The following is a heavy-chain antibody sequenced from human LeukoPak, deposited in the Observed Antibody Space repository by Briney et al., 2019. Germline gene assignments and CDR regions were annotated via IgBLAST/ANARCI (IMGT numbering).Heavy chain of an antibody. D-gene: IGHD1-7*01. V-gene: IGHV3-66*01. CDR2: IYSGGST. J-gene: IGHJ5*02. CDR1: GFTVSSSY. CDR3: ARDSNFDWFDP. Sequence: PGGSLRLSCAPSGFTVSSSYMNWVRQAPGKGLEWVSVIYSGGSTYYADSVKGRFTISRDNSENTLYLQMNSLRAEDTAVYYCARDSNFDWFDPWGQGTLVTVSS.